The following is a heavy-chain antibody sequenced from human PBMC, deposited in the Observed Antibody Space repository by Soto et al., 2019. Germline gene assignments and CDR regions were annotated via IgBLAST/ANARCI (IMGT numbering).Heavy chain of an antibody. V-gene: IGHV3-21*01. CDR3: ARIGWGYDYVWGRYFDY. D-gene: IGHD3-16*01. Sequence: GGSLRLSCAASGFTFSSYSMNWVRQAPGKGLEWVSSISSSSSYIYYADSVKGRFTISRDNAKNSVYLQMTSLRVEDTAVYYCARIGWGYDYVWGRYFDYWGQGTLVTVSS. CDR1: GFTFSSYS. CDR2: ISSSSSYI. J-gene: IGHJ4*02.